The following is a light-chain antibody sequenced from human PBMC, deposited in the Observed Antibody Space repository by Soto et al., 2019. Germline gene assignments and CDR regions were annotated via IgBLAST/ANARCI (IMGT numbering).Light chain of an antibody. J-gene: IGKJ3*01. CDR1: QSVSSNY. V-gene: IGKV3-20*01. Sequence: EIVLTQSPGTLSLSPGERATLSCRASQSVSSNYVAWYQQKPGQTPKVLIYRASSRATGIPDRFSGSGSGTDFTLTISRLEPEDFATYYCQQLNSYPVTFGPGTKVDIK. CDR2: RAS. CDR3: QQLNSYPVT.